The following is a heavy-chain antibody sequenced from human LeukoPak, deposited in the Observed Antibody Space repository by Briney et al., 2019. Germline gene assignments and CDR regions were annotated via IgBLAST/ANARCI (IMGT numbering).Heavy chain of an antibody. CDR2: IYHSGST. CDR1: GYSISSGYY. J-gene: IGHJ5*02. Sequence: PSETLSLTCTVSGYSISSGYYWGWIRQPPGKGLEWTGSIYHSGSTYYNPSLKSRVTISVDTSKNQFSLKLSSVTAADTAVYYCARDNAVAGSWRKGWFDPWGQGTLVTVSS. D-gene: IGHD6-19*01. CDR3: ARDNAVAGSWRKGWFDP. V-gene: IGHV4-38-2*02.